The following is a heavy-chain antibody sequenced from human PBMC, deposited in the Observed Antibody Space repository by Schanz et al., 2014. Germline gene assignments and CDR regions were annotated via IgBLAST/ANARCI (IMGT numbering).Heavy chain of an antibody. CDR2: ISNGGGYI. Sequence: EVQLLESGGALEQPGGSLRLSCAVSGFTVSDHYMDWVRQAPGKGLEWVSSISNGGGYIYYADSVKGRFTISRDNSKNTLYLQMNSLRTEDTAVYFCARDIAPAGPNPRRFDYWGQGTRVTVSS. CDR1: GFTVSDHY. CDR3: ARDIAPAGPNPRRFDY. D-gene: IGHD6-13*01. V-gene: IGHV3-21*01. J-gene: IGHJ4*02.